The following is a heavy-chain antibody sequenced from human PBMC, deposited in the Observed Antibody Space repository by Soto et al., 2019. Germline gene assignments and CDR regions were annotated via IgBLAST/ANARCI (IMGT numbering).Heavy chain of an antibody. CDR2: ISYDGSNK. D-gene: IGHD3-3*01. V-gene: IGHV3-30*04. Sequence: GGSLRLSCAASGFTFSSYAMHWVRQAPGKGLEWVAVISYDGSNKYYADSVKGRFTISRDNSKNTLYLQMNSLRAEDTAVYYCAREMKQFTYYDFWSGSLDYWGQGTLVTVSS. CDR1: GFTFSSYA. CDR3: AREMKQFTYYDFWSGSLDY. J-gene: IGHJ4*02.